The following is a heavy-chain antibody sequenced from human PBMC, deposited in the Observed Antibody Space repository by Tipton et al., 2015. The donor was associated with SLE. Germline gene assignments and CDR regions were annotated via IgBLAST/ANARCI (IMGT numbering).Heavy chain of an antibody. CDR3: ARDESGYSYGYDY. CDR2: IIPILGIA. V-gene: IGHV1-69*09. Sequence: QLVQSGAEVKSPGSSVKVSCKASGGTFSSYTISWVRQAPGQGLEWMGRIIPILGIANYAQKFQGRVTITADKSTSTAYMELSSLRSEDTAVYYCARDESGYSYGYDYWGQGTLVTVSS. J-gene: IGHJ4*02. D-gene: IGHD5-18*01. CDR1: GGTFSSYT.